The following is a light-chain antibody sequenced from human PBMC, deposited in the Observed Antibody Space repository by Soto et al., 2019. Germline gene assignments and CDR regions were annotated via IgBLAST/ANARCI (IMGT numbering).Light chain of an antibody. V-gene: IGLV2-11*01. CDR2: DVD. Sequence: QSALTQPRSVSGSPGQSVTISCTGTNSDVGHYNYVSWYQQHPGKAPKLIIFDVDKRPSGVPDRCSGSKSGNTASLTISGLQAEDEYDYYCCAYAVSSWIFGGGTKLTVL. J-gene: IGLJ2*01. CDR3: CAYAVSSWI. CDR1: NSDVGHYNY.